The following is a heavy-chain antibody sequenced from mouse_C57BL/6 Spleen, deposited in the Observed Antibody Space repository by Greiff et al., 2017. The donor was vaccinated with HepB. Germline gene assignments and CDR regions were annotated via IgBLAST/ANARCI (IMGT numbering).Heavy chain of an antibody. CDR3: ARDLDSSGYPYYYAMDY. J-gene: IGHJ4*01. V-gene: IGHV3-6*01. CDR1: GYSITSGYY. CDR2: ISYDGSN. Sequence: ESGPGLVKPSQSLSLTCSVTGYSITSGYYWNWIRQFPGNKLEWMGYISYDGSNNYNPSLKNRISITRDTSKNQFFLKLNSVTTEDTATYYCARDLDSSGYPYYYAMDYWGQGTSVTVSS. D-gene: IGHD3-2*02.